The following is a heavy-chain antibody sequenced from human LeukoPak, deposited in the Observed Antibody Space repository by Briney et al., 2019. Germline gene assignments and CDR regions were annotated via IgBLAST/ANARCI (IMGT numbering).Heavy chain of an antibody. V-gene: IGHV1-2*02. CDR1: GYSFIDYY. CDR3: VRDHDTTLDY. D-gene: IGHD1-26*01. J-gene: IGHJ4*02. Sequence: ASVKVSCKASGYSFIDYYLHWVRQAPGQGLEWMGWNNPNSGVTNYAQKFQGRVTMTRDTSISTAYMELSRLSSNDTAVYYCVRDHDTTLDYWGQGTLITVSS. CDR2: NNPNSGVT.